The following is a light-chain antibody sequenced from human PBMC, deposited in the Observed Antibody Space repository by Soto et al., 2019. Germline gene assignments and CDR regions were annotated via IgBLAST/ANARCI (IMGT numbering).Light chain of an antibody. J-gene: IGKJ3*01. Sequence: DIQLTQSPSFLSASVGDRVTITCRASQGINSYLGWYQQKPGKAPKLLIYAASTLQSGVPSRFSGSRSVRDFSLTISSLQPEDFATYYCQQLKSYPITFGPGTKVDI. V-gene: IGKV1-9*01. CDR3: QQLKSYPIT. CDR1: QGINSY. CDR2: AAS.